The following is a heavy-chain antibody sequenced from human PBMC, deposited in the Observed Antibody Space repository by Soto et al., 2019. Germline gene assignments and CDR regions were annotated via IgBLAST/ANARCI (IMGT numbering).Heavy chain of an antibody. CDR1: GGSISSGGYY. J-gene: IGHJ5*02. D-gene: IGHD3-10*01. CDR3: ARVALLWFGPPGEWFDP. CDR2: IYYSGST. V-gene: IGHV4-31*03. Sequence: SETLSLTCTVSGGSISSGGYYWSWIRQHPGKGLEWIGYIYYSGSTYYNPSLKSRVTISVDTSKNQFSLKLSSLTAADTAVYYCARVALLWFGPPGEWFDPWGQGTLVTVSS.